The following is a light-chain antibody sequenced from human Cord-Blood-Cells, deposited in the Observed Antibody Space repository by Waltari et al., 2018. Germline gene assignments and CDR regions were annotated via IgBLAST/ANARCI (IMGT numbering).Light chain of an antibody. J-gene: IGKJ2*03. CDR1: QSISSY. V-gene: IGKV1-39*01. CDR2: AAS. CDR3: QQSYSTPYS. Sequence: DIHMTQPPSSLTASEVDRLTITCRASQSISSYLNWYQQKPGKAPKLLIYAASSLQSGVLSRFSGSGSGTDFTLTISSLQPEDCATYYCQQSYSTPYSFGQGTKLEI.